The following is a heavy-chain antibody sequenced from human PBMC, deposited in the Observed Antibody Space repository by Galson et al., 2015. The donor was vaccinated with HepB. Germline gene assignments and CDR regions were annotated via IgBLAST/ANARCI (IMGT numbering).Heavy chain of an antibody. V-gene: IGHV5-51*01. J-gene: IGHJ4*02. Sequence: QSGAEVKKPGESLKISCKGSGYSFTRYWIGWVRQMPGKGLEWMGIIYAGDSETRYSPSFQGQVTISADKSISTAYLQRSSLKASDTAIYYCARSSLAAGVTSDFWGQGTLVTVSS. CDR2: IYAGDSET. CDR1: GYSFTRYW. D-gene: IGHD6-13*01. CDR3: ARSSLAAGVTSDF.